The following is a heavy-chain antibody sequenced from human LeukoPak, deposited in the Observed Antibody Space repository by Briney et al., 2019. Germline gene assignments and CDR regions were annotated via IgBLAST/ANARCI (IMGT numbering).Heavy chain of an antibody. J-gene: IGHJ4*02. CDR2: IHGDGRT. V-gene: IGHV3-53*01. D-gene: IGHD2-8*02. Sequence: PGGSLRLSCAAYGFTFSTNYMTWVRQAPGKGLEWVPGIHGDGRTYYTESVKGRFTISRDKSKNTLSLQMNSLRAEDTSVYYCATTGGYWTGIFDRWGQGTLVTVSS. CDR3: ATTGGYWTGIFDR. CDR1: GFTFSTNY.